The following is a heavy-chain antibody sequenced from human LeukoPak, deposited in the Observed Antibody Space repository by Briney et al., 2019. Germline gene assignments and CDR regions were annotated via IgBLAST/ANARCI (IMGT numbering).Heavy chain of an antibody. Sequence: GGSLRLSCAASGFTFSSYPMSWVRQAPGKGLEWVSAIRGSGGSTYYADSVKGQFTIPRDNSKNTLYLQMSSLRAEDRAVYYCAKDLQWPRGVLDYWGQATLVTVSS. D-gene: IGHD4-11*01. CDR2: IRGSGGST. CDR1: GFTFSSYP. J-gene: IGHJ4*02. CDR3: AKDLQWPRGVLDY. V-gene: IGHV3-23*01.